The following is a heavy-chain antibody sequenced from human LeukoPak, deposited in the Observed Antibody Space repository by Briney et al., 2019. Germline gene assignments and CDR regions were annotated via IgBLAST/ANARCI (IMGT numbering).Heavy chain of an antibody. CDR2: IYTSGST. J-gene: IGHJ5*02. CDR1: GGSVSSYY. Sequence: SETLPLTCTVSGGSVSSYYWSWIRQPPGKGLEWIGYIYTSGSTNYNPSLKSRVTISVDTSKNQFSLKLSPVTAADTAVYYCARLGSRSSGWFDPWGQGTLVTVSS. D-gene: IGHD6-6*01. CDR3: ARLGSRSSGWFDP. V-gene: IGHV4-4*09.